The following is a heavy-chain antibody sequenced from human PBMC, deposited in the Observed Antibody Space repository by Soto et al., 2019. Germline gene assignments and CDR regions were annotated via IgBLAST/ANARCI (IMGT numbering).Heavy chain of an antibody. V-gene: IGHV1-18*01. CDR2: ISAYNGNT. Sequence: ASVKVSCKASGYTFTSYGISWVRQAPGQGLEWMGWISAYNGNTNYAQKLQGRVTMTTDTSTSTAYMELRSLRSDDTAVYYCARGGLYGDYDLVAFDIWGQGTMVTVSS. J-gene: IGHJ3*02. CDR1: GYTFTSYG. CDR3: ARGGLYGDYDLVAFDI. D-gene: IGHD4-17*01.